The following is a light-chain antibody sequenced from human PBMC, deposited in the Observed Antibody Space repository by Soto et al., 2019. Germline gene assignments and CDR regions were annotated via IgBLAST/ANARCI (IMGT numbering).Light chain of an antibody. CDR3: QQYGSSPWT. CDR1: QSVSSDY. J-gene: IGKJ1*01. V-gene: IGKV3-20*01. Sequence: EIVLTQSPGTLSLSPGERATLSCRASQSVSSDYVAWYQQKPGQAPRLLMYAASSRATGVPDRFSGSGSATDFTLTISRLEPEDLEVYHCQQYGSSPWTFGQGTKVEIK. CDR2: AAS.